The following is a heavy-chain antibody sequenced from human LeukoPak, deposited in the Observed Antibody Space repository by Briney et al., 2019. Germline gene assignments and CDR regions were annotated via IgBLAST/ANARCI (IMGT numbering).Heavy chain of an antibody. CDR1: GYTFTSYY. Sequence: GASVKVSCKASGYTFTSYYMHWVRHAPGQGLEWMGIINPSGGSTSYAQKFQGRVTMTRDTSTSTVYMELSSLRSEDTAVYYCARDSCSWGFDYWGQGTLVTVSS. D-gene: IGHD6-6*01. V-gene: IGHV1-46*01. CDR2: INPSGGST. J-gene: IGHJ4*02. CDR3: ARDSCSWGFDY.